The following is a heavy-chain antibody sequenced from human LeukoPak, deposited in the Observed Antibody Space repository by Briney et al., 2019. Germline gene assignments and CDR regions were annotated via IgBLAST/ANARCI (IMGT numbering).Heavy chain of an antibody. CDR2: IKVEGSEK. V-gene: IGHV3-7*01. CDR1: GFTFSSYC. J-gene: IGHJ4*02. D-gene: IGHD6-19*01. CDR3: ARVTSGWFYY. Sequence: GRSLRLSCVASGFTFSSYCMSWVRQAPGKGLEWVGNIKVEGSEKSYEDSVQGRANISRDNVKNSLFLQINSMSAEDRAVYYCARVTSGWFYYWGQGTLVTVSS.